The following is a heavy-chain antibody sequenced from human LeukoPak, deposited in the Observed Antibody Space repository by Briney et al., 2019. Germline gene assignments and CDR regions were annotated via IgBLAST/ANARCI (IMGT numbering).Heavy chain of an antibody. J-gene: IGHJ6*04. D-gene: IGHD2-2*01. CDR1: GFTFSSYA. CDR2: ISSSDPGT. CDR3: TNVLGVPAAIFLDHGGV. V-gene: IGHV3-23*01. Sequence: GGSLRLSCAASGFTFSSYAMSWVRQVPGKGLEWVAAISSSDPGTYHAASVRGRFTISRDNSKNTLYLQMNSLKTEDTAVYYCTNVLGVPAAIFLDHGGVWGKGTTVTVSS.